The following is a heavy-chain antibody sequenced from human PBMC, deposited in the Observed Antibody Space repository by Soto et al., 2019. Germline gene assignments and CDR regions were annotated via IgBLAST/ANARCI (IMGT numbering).Heavy chain of an antibody. Sequence: SETLSLTCTVSGGSISSGGYYWSWIRQHPGKGLEWIGYIYYSGSTYYNPSLKSRVTISVDTSKNQFSLKLSSVTAADTAVYYCARWLEMATTRSYDAFDIWGQGTMVTVSS. V-gene: IGHV4-31*03. D-gene: IGHD5-12*01. CDR3: ARWLEMATTRSYDAFDI. J-gene: IGHJ3*02. CDR1: GGSISSGGYY. CDR2: IYYSGST.